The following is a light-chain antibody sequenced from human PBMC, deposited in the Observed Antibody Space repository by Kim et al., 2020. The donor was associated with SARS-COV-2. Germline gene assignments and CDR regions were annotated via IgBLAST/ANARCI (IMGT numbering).Light chain of an antibody. CDR2: GTS. CDR1: QSVTSSH. V-gene: IGKV3-20*01. CDR3: QYYGDSPLWA. J-gene: IGKJ1*01. Sequence: DIVLTQSPGTLSLSPGERATLSCRASQSVTSSHLAWYQQKPGQAPRLLIYGTSSRATGIPDRFSGSGSGTDFGLTISRLEPEDFAVYYCQYYGDSPLWAFGQGTKLDIK.